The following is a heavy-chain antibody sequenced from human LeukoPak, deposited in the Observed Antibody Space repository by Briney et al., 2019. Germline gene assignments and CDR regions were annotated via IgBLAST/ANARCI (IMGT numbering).Heavy chain of an antibody. J-gene: IGHJ4*02. D-gene: IGHD6-13*01. CDR1: GGSISSYY. CDR2: IYYSGST. Sequence: PSETLSLTCTVSGGSISSYYWSWIRQPPGKGLEWIGSIYYSGSTYYNPSLKSRVTISVDTSKNQFSLKLSSVTAADTAVYYCARGGRYSSSWYGDFDYWGQGTLVTVSS. V-gene: IGHV4-59*12. CDR3: ARGGRYSSSWYGDFDY.